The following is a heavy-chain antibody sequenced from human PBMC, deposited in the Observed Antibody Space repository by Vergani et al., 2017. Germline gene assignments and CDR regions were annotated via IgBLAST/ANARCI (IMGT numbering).Heavy chain of an antibody. CDR2: IYYSGST. V-gene: IGHV4-61*01. CDR1: GGSVSSGSYY. CDR3: ARVPAAIHYNWFDP. Sequence: QLQLQESGPGLVKPSETLSLTCTVSGGSVSSGSYYWSWIRQPPGKGLEWIGYIYYSGSTNYNPSLKSRVTISVDTSKNQFSLKLSSVTAADTAVYYCARVPAAIHYNWFDPWGQGTLVTVSS. J-gene: IGHJ5*02. D-gene: IGHD2-2*02.